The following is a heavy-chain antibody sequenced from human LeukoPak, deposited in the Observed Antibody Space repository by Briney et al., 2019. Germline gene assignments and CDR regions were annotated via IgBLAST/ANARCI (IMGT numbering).Heavy chain of an antibody. V-gene: IGHV3-30-3*01. Sequence: PGGSLRLSCAASGFTFSSYAMHWVRQAPGKGLEWVAVISYDGSNKYYADSVKGRFTISRDNSKNTLYLQMNSLRAEDTAVYYCAIPHAAPADYWGQGTLVTVSS. CDR3: AIPHAAPADY. CDR1: GFTFSSYA. CDR2: ISYDGSNK. D-gene: IGHD6-6*01. J-gene: IGHJ4*02.